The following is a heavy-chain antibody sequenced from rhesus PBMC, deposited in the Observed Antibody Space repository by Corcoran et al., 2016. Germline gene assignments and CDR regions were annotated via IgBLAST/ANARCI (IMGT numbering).Heavy chain of an antibody. CDR1: GYSISSHY. D-gene: IGHD6-25*01. CDR3: ASGSSIFDY. V-gene: IGHV4-165*01. J-gene: IGHJ4*01. CDR2: SYGSSGST. Sequence: QVQLQESGPGLVKPSETLSLTCAVSGYSISSHYWTWIRQPPGKGLEWIGYSYGSSGSTYYNPSLKSRVTISTDTSKNQFSLKLSAVTAADTAVYYCASGSSIFDYWGQGVLVTVSS.